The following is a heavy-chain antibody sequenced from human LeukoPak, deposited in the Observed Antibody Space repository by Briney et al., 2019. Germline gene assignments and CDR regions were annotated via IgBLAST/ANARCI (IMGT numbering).Heavy chain of an antibody. V-gene: IGHV1-69*05. Sequence: SVKVSCKASGYTFTSYAISWVRQAPGQGLEWMGGIIPIFGTANYAQKFQGRVTITTDESTSTAYMELSSLRSEDTAVYYCARDRGIAAAGTGYWGQGTLVTVSS. CDR3: ARDRGIAAAGTGY. CDR2: IIPIFGTA. J-gene: IGHJ4*02. D-gene: IGHD6-13*01. CDR1: GYTFTSYA.